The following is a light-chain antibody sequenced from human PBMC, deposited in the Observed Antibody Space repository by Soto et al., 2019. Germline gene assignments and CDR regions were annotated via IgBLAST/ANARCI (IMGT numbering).Light chain of an antibody. V-gene: IGLV1-40*01. CDR3: QSYDFSLSGVV. CDR1: SSNIGAGYD. Sequence: QLVLTQPPSVSGAPGQRVTISCTGSSSNIGAGYDVHWYQQLPGTAPKLLIYGNSNRPSGVPDRFSGSKSGTSASLAITGLQAEDGADYYCQSYDFSLSGVVFGGGTQLTVL. CDR2: GNS. J-gene: IGLJ2*01.